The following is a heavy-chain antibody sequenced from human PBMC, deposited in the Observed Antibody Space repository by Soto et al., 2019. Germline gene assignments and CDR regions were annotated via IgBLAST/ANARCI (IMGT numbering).Heavy chain of an antibody. CDR1: GYTFTGYY. Sequence: ASVKVSCKASGYTFTGYYMHWVRQAPVQGLEWMGWINPNSGGKNSAQNFKGRVTMTRDTSISTSDMELSSLRSDDTAVYYCARGASMIAKNNWFEPWCQGPTVTVSS. J-gene: IGHJ5*02. V-gene: IGHV1-2*02. CDR3: ARGASMIAKNNWFEP. D-gene: IGHD3-22*01. CDR2: INPNSGGK.